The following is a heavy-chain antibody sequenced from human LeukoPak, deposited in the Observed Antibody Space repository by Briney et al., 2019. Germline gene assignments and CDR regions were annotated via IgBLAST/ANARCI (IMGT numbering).Heavy chain of an antibody. CDR2: ISYDGNNK. Sequence: GGSLRLSCEASEITFSSYAMHWVRQAPGKGLEWVAVISYDGNNKYYADSVKGRFTISRDNSKNTLYLQMNSLRAEDTAVYYCARDYSSSYDLWGRGTLVTVSS. CDR1: EITFSSYA. V-gene: IGHV3-30-3*01. D-gene: IGHD6-13*01. CDR3: ARDYSSSYDL. J-gene: IGHJ2*01.